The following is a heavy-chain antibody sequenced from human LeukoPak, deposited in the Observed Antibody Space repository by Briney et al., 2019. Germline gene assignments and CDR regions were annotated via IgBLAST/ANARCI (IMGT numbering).Heavy chain of an antibody. CDR1: GGSISSYY. D-gene: IGHD4-23*01. Sequence: SETLSLTCTVSGGSISSYYWSWIRQPAGKGLEWIGRIYTSGSTNYNPSLKSRVTMSVDTSKNQFSLKLSSVTAADTAVYYCARDRDYGGNDVGRHWAYFQHWGQGTLVTVSS. J-gene: IGHJ1*01. CDR3: ARDRDYGGNDVGRHWAYFQH. V-gene: IGHV4-4*07. CDR2: IYTSGST.